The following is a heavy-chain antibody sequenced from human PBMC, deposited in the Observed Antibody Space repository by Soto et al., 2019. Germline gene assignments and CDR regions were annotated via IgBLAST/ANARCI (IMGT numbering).Heavy chain of an antibody. CDR2: IYYSGST. J-gene: IGHJ4*02. V-gene: IGHV4-30-4*01. Sequence: SETLSLTCTVSGDSINSGDYYWNWIRQPPGKGLEWIGYIYYSGSTYYNPSLKSRLTISVATSKNQFSLRLTSVTAADTAVYFCARAWGDYGVQRHDYWGRGTLDRVSS. CDR3: ARAWGDYGVQRHDY. CDR1: GDSINSGDYY. D-gene: IGHD4-17*01.